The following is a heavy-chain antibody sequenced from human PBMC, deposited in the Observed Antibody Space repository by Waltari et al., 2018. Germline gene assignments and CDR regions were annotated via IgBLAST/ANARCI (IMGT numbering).Heavy chain of an antibody. CDR1: GGSLRGSY. CDR2: TNDGGRV. Sequence: QVQLQQWGAGLLKPSETLSLSCAVYGGSLRGSYWSWIRQSPGKGLQWIGKTNDGGRVNYNPSLNNRVIISIDTSKNQFSLKLASVTAADTAVYYCARAREHSYDFWNGYSFYFDHWGQGALVTVSS. D-gene: IGHD3-3*01. V-gene: IGHV4-34*01. CDR3: ARAREHSYDFWNGYSFYFDH. J-gene: IGHJ4*02.